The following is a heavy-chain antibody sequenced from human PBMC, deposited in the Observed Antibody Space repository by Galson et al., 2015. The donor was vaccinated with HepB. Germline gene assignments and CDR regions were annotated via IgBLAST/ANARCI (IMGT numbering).Heavy chain of an antibody. Sequence: SVKVSCKVSGYTFTGLSMHWVRQAPGKGLEWMGGFDPEDDETLYEQKFQGRVTMTEDTSTDTAYMELNSLRSEDTAVYYCATTLRLLEWSQSLDFWGQGTLVTVSS. J-gene: IGHJ4*02. CDR2: FDPEDDET. D-gene: IGHD3-3*01. CDR3: ATTLRLLEWSQSLDF. CDR1: GYTFTGLS. V-gene: IGHV1-24*01.